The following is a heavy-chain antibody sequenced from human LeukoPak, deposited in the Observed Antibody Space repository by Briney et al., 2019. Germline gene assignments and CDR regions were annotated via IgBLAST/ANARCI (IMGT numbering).Heavy chain of an antibody. CDR3: AREGFYSGSYGPFDY. D-gene: IGHD1-26*01. J-gene: IGHJ4*02. Sequence: SQTLSLTCTVSGGSISSGSYYWSWIRQPAGKGLEWIGRIYTSGSTNYNPSLKSRVTISVDTSKNQFSLKLSSVTAADTAVYYCAREGFYSGSYGPFDYWGQGTLVTVSS. CDR2: IYTSGST. CDR1: GGSISSGSYY. V-gene: IGHV4-61*02.